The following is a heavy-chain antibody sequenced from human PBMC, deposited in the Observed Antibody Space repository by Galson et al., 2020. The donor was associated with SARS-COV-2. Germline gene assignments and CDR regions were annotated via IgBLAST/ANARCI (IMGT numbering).Heavy chain of an antibody. CDR3: AKGVNVLLWFGELTGYFDY. Sequence: GGSLRLSCAASGFTFSSYAMSWVRQAPGKGLEWVSAISGSGGSTYYADSVKGRFPISRDNSKNTLYLQMNSLRAEDTAVYYCAKGVNVLLWFGELTGYFDYWGQGTLVTVSS. J-gene: IGHJ4*02. V-gene: IGHV3-23*01. CDR2: ISGSGGST. D-gene: IGHD3-10*01. CDR1: GFTFSSYA.